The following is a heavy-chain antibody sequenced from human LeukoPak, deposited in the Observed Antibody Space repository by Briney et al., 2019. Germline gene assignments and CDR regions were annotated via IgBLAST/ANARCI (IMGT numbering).Heavy chain of an antibody. D-gene: IGHD6-19*01. J-gene: IGHJ4*02. CDR3: ARAPPYSSGLNY. CDR1: GYTFTSYD. CDR2: IIPIFGTA. Sequence: GASVKVSCKASGYTFTSYDINWVRQAPGQGLEWMGGIIPIFGTANYAQKFQGRVTITADKSTSTAYMELSSLRSEDTAVYYCARAPPYSSGLNYWGQGTLVTVSS. V-gene: IGHV1-69*06.